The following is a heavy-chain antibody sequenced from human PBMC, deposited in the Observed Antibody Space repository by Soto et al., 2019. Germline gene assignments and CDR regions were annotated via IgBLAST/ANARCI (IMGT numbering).Heavy chain of an antibody. D-gene: IGHD3-10*01. CDR3: ARGKFPFTFDY. CDR1: CGSISTYY. V-gene: IGHV4-59*01. J-gene: IGHJ4*02. CDR2: IYFSGST. Sequence: PSETLSLTCTFSCGSISTYYWSWIRQPPGKGLEWIGYIYFSGSTNYNPSLKSRVTISEDASKNQLSLKLSSVTAADTAVYYCARGKFPFTFDYWGQGTLVTVSS.